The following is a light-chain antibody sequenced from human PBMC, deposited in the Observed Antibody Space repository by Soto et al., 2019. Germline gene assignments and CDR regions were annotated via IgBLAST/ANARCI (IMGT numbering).Light chain of an antibody. CDR3: NSYRTVSTYV. V-gene: IGLV2-14*01. CDR2: DVG. Sequence: QSALTQPASVSGSPGQSITIACTGTSSDIGGYNFVSWYLQHPGKAPKLLIYDVGNRPSGVSNRFSGSKSGNTASLTISGLQAEDEAHYYCNSYRTVSTYVFGTGTKLTVL. CDR1: SSDIGGYNF. J-gene: IGLJ1*01.